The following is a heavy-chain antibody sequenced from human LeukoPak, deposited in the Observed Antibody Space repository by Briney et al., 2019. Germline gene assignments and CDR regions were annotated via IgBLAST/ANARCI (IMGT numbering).Heavy chain of an antibody. J-gene: IGHJ4*02. CDR3: AREMAGYCSGGSC. CDR1: GYTFTSYD. D-gene: IGHD2-15*01. V-gene: IGHV1-8*01. Sequence: ASVKVSCKASGYTFTSYDIDWVRQATGQGPEWMGWMNPNSGNTGYAQKFQGRVTMTRNTSISTAYMELSSLRSEDTAVYYCAREMAGYCSGGSCWGQGTLVTVSS. CDR2: MNPNSGNT.